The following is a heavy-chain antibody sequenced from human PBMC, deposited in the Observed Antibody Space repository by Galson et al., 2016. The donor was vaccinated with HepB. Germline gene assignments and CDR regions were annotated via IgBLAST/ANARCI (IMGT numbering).Heavy chain of an antibody. CDR2: ITSSSGYT. Sequence: RPAPGKGLEYISYITSSSGYTNYADSVKGRFTISRDNAKNSLFLQMNSLRAEDTALYYCARVGLAYDNSGSEAFDIWGQGTMVTVSS. J-gene: IGHJ3*02. V-gene: IGHV3-11*06. CDR3: ARVGLAYDNSGSEAFDI. D-gene: IGHD3-22*01.